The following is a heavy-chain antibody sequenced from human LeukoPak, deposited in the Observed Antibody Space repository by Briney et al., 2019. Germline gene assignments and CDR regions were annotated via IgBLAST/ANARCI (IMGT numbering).Heavy chain of an antibody. Sequence: GGSLRLSCAASGFTFSSYSMNWVRQAPGKGLEWVSSISSSSSYIYYADSAKGRFTISRDNARNSLYLQMNSLRAEDTAVYYCARVGPLDSSGYYSRLPFDYWGQGTLVTVSS. CDR3: ARVGPLDSSGYYSRLPFDY. CDR1: GFTFSSYS. V-gene: IGHV3-21*01. D-gene: IGHD3-22*01. CDR2: ISSSSSYI. J-gene: IGHJ4*02.